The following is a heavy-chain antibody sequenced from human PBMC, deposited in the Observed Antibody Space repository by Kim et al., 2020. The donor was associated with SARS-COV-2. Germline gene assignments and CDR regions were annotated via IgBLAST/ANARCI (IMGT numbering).Heavy chain of an antibody. J-gene: IGHJ6*02. CDR2: FDPEDAET. D-gene: IGHD3-10*01. CDR3: ATDITMVRGVKGPYYFGMDV. CDR1: GYTLTELS. V-gene: IGHV1-24*01. Sequence: SGYTLTELSMHWVRQAPGKGLEWMGGFDPEDAETIYAQKFQGRVTMTEDTSTDTAYMELSSLRSEDTAVYYCATDITMVRGVKGPYYFGMDVWGQGTTVTVSS.